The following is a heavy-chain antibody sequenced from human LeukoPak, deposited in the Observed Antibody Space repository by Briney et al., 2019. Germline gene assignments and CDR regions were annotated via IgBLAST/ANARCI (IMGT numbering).Heavy chain of an antibody. CDR2: ISSSGSTI. Sequence: GGSLRLSCAASGFTFSDYYMSWIRQAPGKGLEWVSYISSSGSTIYYADSVKGRFPISRDNAKNSLYLQMNSLRAADTAVYYCARLPTRDYYDSSGYWAADVFDIWGQGTMVTVSS. CDR1: GFTFSDYY. D-gene: IGHD3-22*01. CDR3: ARLPTRDYYDSSGYWAADVFDI. J-gene: IGHJ3*02. V-gene: IGHV3-11*01.